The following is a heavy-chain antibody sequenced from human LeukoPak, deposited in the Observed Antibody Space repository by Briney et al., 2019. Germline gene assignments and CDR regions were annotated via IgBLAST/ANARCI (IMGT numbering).Heavy chain of an antibody. J-gene: IGHJ2*01. Sequence: GGSLRLSCAASGFTFSSYSMNWVRRAPGKGLEWVSHISTGSSTIYYADSVKGRFTISRDNAKNSLYLQMNSLRAEDTAVYYCARDFAGWGYFDLWGRGTLVTVSS. V-gene: IGHV3-48*01. CDR2: ISTGSSTI. CDR3: ARDFAGWGYFDL. CDR1: GFTFSSYS. D-gene: IGHD3-9*01.